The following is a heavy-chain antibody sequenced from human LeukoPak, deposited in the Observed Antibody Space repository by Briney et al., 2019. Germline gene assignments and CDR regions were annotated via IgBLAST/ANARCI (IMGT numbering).Heavy chain of an antibody. V-gene: IGHV3-23*01. CDR1: GFTFSSYA. Sequence: GGSLRLSCAASGFTFSSYAMSWVRQAPGKGLEWVSTISGGGGSTYYPDSVKGRFTISRDNSKDTLYLQMNSLRAEDTAVYYCAKATYCGGDCFYWYFDLWGRGTLVTVSS. CDR2: ISGGGGST. CDR3: AKATYCGGDCFYWYFDL. J-gene: IGHJ2*01. D-gene: IGHD2-21*02.